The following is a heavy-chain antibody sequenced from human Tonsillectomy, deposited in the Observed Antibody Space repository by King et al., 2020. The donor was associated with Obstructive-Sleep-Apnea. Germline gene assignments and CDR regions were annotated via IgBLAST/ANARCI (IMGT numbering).Heavy chain of an antibody. V-gene: IGHV3-30*04. CDR2: ISYEGTKK. Sequence: VQLVESGGGVVQPGTSLRLSCAASGFTFSNYAMHWVRQAPGKGLEWVALISYEGTKKYYVDSVRGRFNISRDNSKNTLALEIHSLRTEYTAVFYCAKVVFRSFDWLNHPPFDYWGQGTLVTVSS. CDR1: GFTFSNYA. CDR3: AKVVFRSFDWLNHPPFDY. J-gene: IGHJ4*02. D-gene: IGHD3-9*01.